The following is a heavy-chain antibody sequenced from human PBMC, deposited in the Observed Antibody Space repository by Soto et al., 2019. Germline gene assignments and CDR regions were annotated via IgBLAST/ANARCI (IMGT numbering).Heavy chain of an antibody. CDR1: GGSISSYY. J-gene: IGHJ5*02. V-gene: IGHV4-59*01. CDR3: ARSSWNANTNWFDP. Sequence: SETLSLTCTVSGGSISSYYWSWIRQPPGKGLEWIGYIYYSGSTNYNPSLKSRVTISVDTSKNQFSLKLSSVTAADTAVYYCARSSWNANTNWFDPCGQGTMVTVPS. CDR2: IYYSGST. D-gene: IGHD1-1*01.